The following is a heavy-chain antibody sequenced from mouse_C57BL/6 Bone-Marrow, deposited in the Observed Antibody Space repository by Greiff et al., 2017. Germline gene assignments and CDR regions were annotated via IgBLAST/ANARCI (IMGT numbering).Heavy chain of an antibody. Sequence: QVQLQQPGAELVRPGSSVKLSCKASGYTFTSYWMDWVKQRPGQGLEWIGNIYPSDSETHYNQKFKDKATLTVDKSSSTAYMQLSSLTSEDSAVYYCARSRIYYDYDDWGQGTTLTVSS. J-gene: IGHJ2*01. V-gene: IGHV1-61*01. CDR2: IYPSDSET. CDR1: GYTFTSYW. D-gene: IGHD2-4*01. CDR3: ARSRIYYDYDD.